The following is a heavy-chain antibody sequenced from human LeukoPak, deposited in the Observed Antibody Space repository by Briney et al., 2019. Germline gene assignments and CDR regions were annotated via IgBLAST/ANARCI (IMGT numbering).Heavy chain of an antibody. D-gene: IGHD5-24*01. Sequence: PSETLSLTCTVSGGSISSSSYYWGWIRQPPGKGLEWIGSIYYSGSTYYNPSLKSRVTISVDTSKNQFSLKLSSVTAADTAVYYCANQEMGVAAFDIWGQGTMVTVSS. J-gene: IGHJ3*02. CDR3: ANQEMGVAAFDI. CDR2: IYYSGST. V-gene: IGHV4-39*07. CDR1: GGSISSSSYY.